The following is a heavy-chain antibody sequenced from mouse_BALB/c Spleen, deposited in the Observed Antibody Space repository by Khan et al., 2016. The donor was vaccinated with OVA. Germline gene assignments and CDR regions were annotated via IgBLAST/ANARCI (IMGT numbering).Heavy chain of an antibody. CDR3: ARAYYGNYREAMDY. D-gene: IGHD2-10*01. V-gene: IGHV2-6-7*01. Sequence: VELVESGPGLVAPSQTLSITCTVSGFSLTGYGVNWVRQPPGKGLEWLGMIWGDGSTDNNSALKSRLSIINVNSENTVFLKMKNLQTDETAIDYVARAYYGNYREAMDYWGQGTSVTVSS. J-gene: IGHJ4*01. CDR1: GFSLTGYG. CDR2: IWGDGST.